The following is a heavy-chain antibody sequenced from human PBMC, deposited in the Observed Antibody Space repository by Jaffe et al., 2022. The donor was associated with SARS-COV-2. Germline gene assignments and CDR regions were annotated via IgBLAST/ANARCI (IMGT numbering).Heavy chain of an antibody. D-gene: IGHD6-19*01. CDR2: ISYDGSNK. CDR1: GFTFSSYG. CDR3: AKDQVAATLYYYYGMDV. V-gene: IGHV3-30*18. J-gene: IGHJ6*02. Sequence: QVQLVESGGGVVQPGRSLRLSCAASGFTFSSYGMHWVRQAPGKGLEWVAVISYDGSNKYYADSVKGRFTISRDNSKNTLYLQMNSLRAEDTAVYYCAKDQVAATLYYYYGMDVWGQGTTVTVSS.